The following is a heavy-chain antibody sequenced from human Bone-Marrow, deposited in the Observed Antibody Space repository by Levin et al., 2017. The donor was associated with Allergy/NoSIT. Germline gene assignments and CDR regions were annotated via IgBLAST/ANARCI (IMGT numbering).Heavy chain of an antibody. V-gene: IGHV3-73*01. D-gene: IGHD3-10*01. CDR2: ISNKANSYAT. Sequence: GGSLRLSCTASGFTFSDSAMHWVRQASGKGLEWVGRISNKANSYATVYIESVKGRFTISIDDSKNTAYLQINSLKTEDTAVYYCTRAAGMYHYYHGMDAWGQGTTVTGSS. CDR3: TRAAGMYHYYHGMDA. CDR1: GFTFSDSA. J-gene: IGHJ6*02.